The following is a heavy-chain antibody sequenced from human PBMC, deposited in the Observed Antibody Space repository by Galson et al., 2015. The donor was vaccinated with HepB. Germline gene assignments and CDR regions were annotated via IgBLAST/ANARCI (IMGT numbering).Heavy chain of an antibody. CDR1: GFTFSGYA. Sequence: LRLSCAASGFTFSGYAMSWVRQAPGKGLEWVSSISSNGDYTYYTDSVRGRFSISRDNSKNTVSLQMNSLRAEDTAVYYCAKWGVWGVFEYWGQGILVTVSS. D-gene: IGHD3-16*01. J-gene: IGHJ4*02. V-gene: IGHV3-23*01. CDR2: ISSNGDYT. CDR3: AKWGVWGVFEY.